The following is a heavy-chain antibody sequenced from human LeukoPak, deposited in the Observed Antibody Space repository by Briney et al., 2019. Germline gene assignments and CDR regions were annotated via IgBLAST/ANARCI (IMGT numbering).Heavy chain of an antibody. J-gene: IGHJ5*02. CDR2: IKQDGSEK. CDR1: GFTFSSYW. D-gene: IGHD3-10*01. Sequence: GGSLRLSCAASGFTFSSYWMSWVRQAPGKGLEWVANIKQDGSEKYYVDSVKGRFTISRDNAKNSLYLQMNSLRAEDTAVYYCARGSDTMVRGVFDPWGQGTLVTVSS. CDR3: ARGSDTMVRGVFDP. V-gene: IGHV3-7*01.